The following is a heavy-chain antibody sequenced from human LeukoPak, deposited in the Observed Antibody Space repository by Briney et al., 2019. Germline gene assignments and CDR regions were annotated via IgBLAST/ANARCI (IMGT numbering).Heavy chain of an antibody. CDR3: AARGYSYGYDY. V-gene: IGHV3-23*01. CDR2: ISGSGGST. CDR1: GFTFSSYA. J-gene: IGHJ4*02. D-gene: IGHD5-18*01. Sequence: GGSLRLSCAASGFTFSSYAMSWVRQAPGKGLEWVSAISGSGGSTYYADSVKGRFTISRDNSKNTLYLQMNSLRAEDTAVYYRAARGYSYGYDYWGQGTLVTVSS.